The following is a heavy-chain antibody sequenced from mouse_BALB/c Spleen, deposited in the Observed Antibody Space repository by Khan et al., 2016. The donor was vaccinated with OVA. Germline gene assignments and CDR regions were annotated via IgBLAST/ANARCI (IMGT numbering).Heavy chain of an antibody. Sequence: QVQLQQPGAELMKPGASVKISCKATGYTFSSYWIEWVKQRPGHGLEWIGEILPGSGNTHYNEKFKGKATFTAEASSNTAYMQLSSLTSEDSAVYYCANLVRFWGQGTTLTVSS. CDR3: ANLVRF. CDR1: GYTFSSYW. V-gene: IGHV1-9*01. CDR2: ILPGSGNT. J-gene: IGHJ2*01.